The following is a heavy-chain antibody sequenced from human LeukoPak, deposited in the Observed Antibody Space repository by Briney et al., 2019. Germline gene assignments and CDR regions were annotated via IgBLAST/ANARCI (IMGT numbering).Heavy chain of an antibody. D-gene: IGHD6-6*01. Sequence: PGGSLRLSCAASGFXFSSYSINWVRQAPGKGLEWVSYISSSSTIYYADSVRGRFTISRDNAKNSLYLQMNSLRDEDTAVYYCARSMAYGDYWGQGTLVTVSS. CDR2: ISSSSTI. V-gene: IGHV3-48*02. CDR1: GFXFSSYS. CDR3: ARSMAYGDY. J-gene: IGHJ4*02.